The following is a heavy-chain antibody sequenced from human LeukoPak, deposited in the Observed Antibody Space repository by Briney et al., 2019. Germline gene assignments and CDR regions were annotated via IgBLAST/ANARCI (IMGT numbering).Heavy chain of an antibody. J-gene: IGHJ4*02. CDR1: GYTFTSYY. CDR2: INPSGGST. CDR3: ARAMEMATIFFDY. Sequence: ASVKVSCRASGYTFTSYYMHWVRQAPGQGLEWMGIINPSGGSTSYAQKFQGRVTMTRDTSISTAYMELSRLRSDDTAVYYCARAMEMATIFFDYWGQGTLVTVSS. D-gene: IGHD5-24*01. V-gene: IGHV1-46*01.